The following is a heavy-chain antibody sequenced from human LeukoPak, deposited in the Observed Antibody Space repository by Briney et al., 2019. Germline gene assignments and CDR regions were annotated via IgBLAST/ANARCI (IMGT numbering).Heavy chain of an antibody. Sequence: SETLSLTCTVSGGSISSYYWSWIRQPPGKGLEWIGYIYYSGSTNYNPSLKSRVTISVDTSKNQFSLKLSSVTAADTAVYYCARGPPPAATGSHYFDYWGQGILVTVSS. CDR2: IYYSGST. V-gene: IGHV4-59*01. CDR3: ARGPPPAATGSHYFDY. D-gene: IGHD2-15*01. CDR1: GGSISSYY. J-gene: IGHJ4*02.